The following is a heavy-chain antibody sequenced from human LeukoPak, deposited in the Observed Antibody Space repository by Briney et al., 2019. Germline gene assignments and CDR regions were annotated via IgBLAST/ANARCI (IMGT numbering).Heavy chain of an antibody. CDR3: ASGRAYCGGDCNTYYFDY. V-gene: IGHV1-2*02. J-gene: IGHJ4*02. D-gene: IGHD2-21*02. CDR1: GYTFTGYY. Sequence: ASVKVSCKASGYTFTGYYMHWVRQAPGQGLKWMGWINPNSGDTNYAQKFQGRVTMTRNTSISTAYMELSSLRSEDTAVYYCASGRAYCGGDCNTYYFDYWGQGTLVTVSS. CDR2: INPNSGDT.